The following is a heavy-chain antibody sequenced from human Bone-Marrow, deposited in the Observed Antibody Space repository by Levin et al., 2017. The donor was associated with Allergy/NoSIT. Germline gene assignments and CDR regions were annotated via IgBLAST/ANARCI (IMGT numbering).Heavy chain of an antibody. D-gene: IGHD2-15*01. CDR3: AKTVKSTSDIVVVYDAFDI. CDR1: GFTFSSYA. J-gene: IGHJ3*02. CDR2: ISGSGGST. Sequence: ASVKVSCAASGFTFSSYAMSWVRQAPGKGPEWVSAISGSGGSTYYADSVKGRFTISRDNSKNTLYLQMNSLRAEDTAVYYCAKTVKSTSDIVVVYDAFDIWGQGTMVTVSS. V-gene: IGHV3-23*01.